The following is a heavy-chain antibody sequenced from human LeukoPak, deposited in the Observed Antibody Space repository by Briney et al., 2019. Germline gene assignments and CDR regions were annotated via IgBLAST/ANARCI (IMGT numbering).Heavy chain of an antibody. V-gene: IGHV3-48*03. CDR3: ARSLRYFDY. CDR1: GLTFSSYE. D-gene: IGHD3-9*01. J-gene: IGHJ4*02. CDR2: ISSSGSTI. Sequence: GGSLRLSCAASGLTFSSYEMNWVRQAPGKGLEWVSYISSSGSTIYYADSVKGRFTISRDNAKNSLYLQMNSLRAEDTAIYYCARSLRYFDYWGQGTLVTVSS.